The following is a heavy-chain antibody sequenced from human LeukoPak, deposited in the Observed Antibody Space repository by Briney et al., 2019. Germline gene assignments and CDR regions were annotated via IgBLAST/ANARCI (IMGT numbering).Heavy chain of an antibody. CDR1: GFTFDDYG. J-gene: IGHJ4*02. CDR3: ARAQYCSSTSCYRWDY. D-gene: IGHD2-2*01. Sequence: PGGSLRLSCAASGFTFDDYGMSWVRQAPGKGLEWLSGINWNGISTGYVDSVKGRFTISRDNAKHSLYLQMNSLRAEDTAFYYCARAQYCSSTSCYRWDYWGKGTLVTVSS. CDR2: INWNGIST. V-gene: IGHV3-20*04.